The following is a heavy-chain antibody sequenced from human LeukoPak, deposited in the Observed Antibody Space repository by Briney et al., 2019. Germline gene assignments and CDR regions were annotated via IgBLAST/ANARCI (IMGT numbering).Heavy chain of an antibody. CDR2: TNWKGDST. Sequence: PRGSRRPSCAASGSTSADYGMSWVRQPPGKGLDWGSGTNWKGDSTGYADAMKDRYTIHSDNPKNSVYLQMNSRRAEDTALYYYARGSDFWSGFYYYYYYMDVWGKGTTVTVSS. CDR1: GSTSADYG. CDR3: ARGSDFWSGFYYYYYYMDV. J-gene: IGHJ6*03. V-gene: IGHV3-20*04. D-gene: IGHD3-3*01.